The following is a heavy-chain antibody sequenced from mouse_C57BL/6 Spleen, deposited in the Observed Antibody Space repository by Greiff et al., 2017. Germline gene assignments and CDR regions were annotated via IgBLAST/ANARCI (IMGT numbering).Heavy chain of an antibody. J-gene: IGHJ4*01. Sequence: QVQLQQSGAELARPGASVKLSCKASGYTFTSYGISWVKQRTGQGLEWIGEIYPRSGNTYYNEKFKGKATLTADKSSSTAYMELRSLTSEDSAGYVCARMVSYAMDYWGQGTSVTVSS. V-gene: IGHV1-81*01. D-gene: IGHD2-3*01. CDR1: GYTFTSYG. CDR3: ARMVSYAMDY. CDR2: IYPRSGNT.